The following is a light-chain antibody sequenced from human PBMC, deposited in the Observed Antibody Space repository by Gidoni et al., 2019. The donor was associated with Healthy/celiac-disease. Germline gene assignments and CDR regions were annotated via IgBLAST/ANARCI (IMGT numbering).Light chain of an antibody. J-gene: IGKJ4*01. CDR1: QSISSY. V-gene: IGKV1-39*01. CDR2: AAY. Sequence: DIQMTQSPSSLSASVGDRVTITCRASQSISSYLNWYQQKQGKATKLLIYAAYSLQSGVPSRFSGSGSGTDFTLTISSLQPEEFATYYCQQSYSTPLTFGGGTKVEIK. CDR3: QQSYSTPLT.